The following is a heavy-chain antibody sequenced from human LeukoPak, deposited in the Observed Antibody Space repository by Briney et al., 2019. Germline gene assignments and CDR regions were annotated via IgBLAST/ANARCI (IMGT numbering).Heavy chain of an antibody. Sequence: ASVKVSCKASGYTFTSYDINWVRQATGQGLEWMGWMNPNSGNTGYAQKFQGRVTMTRDTSISTAYMELSSLRSEDTAVYYCARAEGYCSSTSCWLRYYYMDVWGKGTTVTISS. V-gene: IGHV1-8*01. D-gene: IGHD2-2*01. CDR2: MNPNSGNT. J-gene: IGHJ6*03. CDR1: GYTFTSYD. CDR3: ARAEGYCSSTSCWLRYYYMDV.